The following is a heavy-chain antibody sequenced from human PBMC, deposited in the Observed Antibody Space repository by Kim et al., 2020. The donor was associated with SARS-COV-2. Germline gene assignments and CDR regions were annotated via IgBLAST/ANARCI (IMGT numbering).Heavy chain of an antibody. Sequence: ASVKVSCKASGYTFTGYYMHWVRQAPGQGLEWMGWINPNSGGTNYAQKFQGRVTMTRDTSISTAYMELSRLRSDDTAVYYCARVGAGGELLDEAHFEDWGQGTLVTVSS. CDR3: ARVGAGGELLDEAHFED. CDR1: GYTFTGYY. D-gene: IGHD1-26*01. J-gene: IGHJ4*02. V-gene: IGHV1-2*02. CDR2: INPNSGGT.